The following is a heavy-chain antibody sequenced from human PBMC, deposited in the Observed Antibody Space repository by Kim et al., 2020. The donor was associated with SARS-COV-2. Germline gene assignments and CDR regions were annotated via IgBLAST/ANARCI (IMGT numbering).Heavy chain of an antibody. J-gene: IGHJ4*02. CDR3: ARDLGIAAAETGDY. CDR2: IWYDGSNK. Sequence: GGSLRLSCAASGFTFSSYGMHWVRQAPGKGLELVAVIWYDGSNKYYADSVKGRFTISRDNSKNTLYLQMNSLRAEDTAVYYCARDLGIAAAETGDYWGQGTLVTVSS. V-gene: IGHV3-33*01. CDR1: GFTFSSYG. D-gene: IGHD6-13*01.